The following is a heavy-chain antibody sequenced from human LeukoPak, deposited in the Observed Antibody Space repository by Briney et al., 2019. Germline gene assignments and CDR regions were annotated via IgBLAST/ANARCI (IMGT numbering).Heavy chain of an antibody. D-gene: IGHD1-1*01. V-gene: IGHV1-46*01. CDR2: INPSGGST. CDR1: GYTFTSYY. Sequence: ASVKVSCKASGYTFTSYYMHWVRQAPGQGLEWMGIINPSGGSTSYAQKSQGRVTITRDTSASTANMELSSLRSEDMAVYYCARGGERYYFDSWGQGTLVTVSS. CDR3: ARGGERYYFDS. J-gene: IGHJ4*02.